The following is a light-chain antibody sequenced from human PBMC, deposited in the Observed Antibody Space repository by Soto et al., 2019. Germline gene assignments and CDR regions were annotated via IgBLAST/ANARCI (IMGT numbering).Light chain of an antibody. J-gene: IGKJ2*01. CDR3: QQYCSS. CDR2: GAS. Sequence: EIVLTQSPGTLSLSPGERATLSCRASQSVSSSYLAWYQQKPGQAPRLLIYGASRRATGIPDRFSGSGSGTDFTLTISRLEPEDFAVYYCQQYCSSLGQGTKLEIK. V-gene: IGKV3-20*01. CDR1: QSVSSSY.